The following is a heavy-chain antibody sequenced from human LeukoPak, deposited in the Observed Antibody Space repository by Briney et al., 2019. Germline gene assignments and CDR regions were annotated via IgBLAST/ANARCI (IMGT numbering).Heavy chain of an antibody. CDR1: GFTVSSNY. V-gene: IGHV3-66*02. J-gene: IGHJ3*02. CDR2: IYSGGST. Sequence: GGSLRLSCAASGFTVSSNYMSWVRQAPGKGLEWVSVIYSGGSTYYADSVKGRFTISRDNSKNTLYLQMNSLRAEDMAVYYCARGGNDYGDYVGAFDIWGQGTMVTVSS. CDR3: ARGGNDYGDYVGAFDI. D-gene: IGHD4-17*01.